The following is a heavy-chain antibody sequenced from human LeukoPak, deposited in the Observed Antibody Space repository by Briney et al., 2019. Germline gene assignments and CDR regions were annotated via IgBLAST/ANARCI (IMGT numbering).Heavy chain of an antibody. V-gene: IGHV4-59*08. Sequence: TSETLSLTCSVFDGSISNYYWSWIRQPPGKGLEWIGYAYYSGSTTYNPSLESRVTISVDTSKNQFSLKLTAVTAADTAVYYCARSSAVATSRSWFDPWGQGTLVTVSS. CDR3: ARSSAVATSRSWFDP. J-gene: IGHJ5*02. CDR1: DGSISNYY. D-gene: IGHD6-19*01. CDR2: AYYSGST.